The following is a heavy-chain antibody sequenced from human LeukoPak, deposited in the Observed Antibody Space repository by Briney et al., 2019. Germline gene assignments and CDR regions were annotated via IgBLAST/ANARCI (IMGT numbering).Heavy chain of an antibody. CDR3: AALDYDILTGYYKDYYFDY. CDR2: ILVGSGNT. J-gene: IGHJ4*02. Sequence: ASVTVSCKASGFTFTSSAVQWVRQARGQRLEWIGWILVGSGNTNYAQKFQERVTITTDTSTSTAYMELSSLRSEDTAVYYCAALDYDILTGYYKDYYFDYWGQGTLVTVSS. CDR1: GFTFTSSA. V-gene: IGHV1-58*01. D-gene: IGHD3-9*01.